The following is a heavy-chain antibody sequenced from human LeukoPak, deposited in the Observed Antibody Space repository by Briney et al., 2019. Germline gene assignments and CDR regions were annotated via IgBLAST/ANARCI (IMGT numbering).Heavy chain of an antibody. V-gene: IGHV3-74*01. CDR3: ARLGDYDFWSGLIFDY. D-gene: IGHD3-3*01. Sequence: GGSLRLSCAASGFTFSSYWMHWVRQAPGKGLVWVSRINSDGSSTSYADSVKGRFTISRDNAKNTLYLQMNSLRAEDTAVYYCARLGDYDFWSGLIFDYWGQGTLVTASS. CDR2: INSDGSST. CDR1: GFTFSSYW. J-gene: IGHJ4*02.